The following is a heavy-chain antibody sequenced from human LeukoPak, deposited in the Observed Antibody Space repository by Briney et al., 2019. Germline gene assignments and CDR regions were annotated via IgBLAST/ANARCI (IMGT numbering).Heavy chain of an antibody. Sequence: SETLSLTCTVFGGSISSYYWSWIRQPAGKGLEWIGRIYTSGSTNYNPSLRSRVTMSVDTSKNQFSLKLSSVTAADTAVYYCARGGYCGGDCLLGDDAFDIWGQGQWSPSLQ. CDR2: IYTSGST. CDR3: ARGGYCGGDCLLGDDAFDI. J-gene: IGHJ3*02. CDR1: GGSISSYY. V-gene: IGHV4-4*07. D-gene: IGHD2-21*01.